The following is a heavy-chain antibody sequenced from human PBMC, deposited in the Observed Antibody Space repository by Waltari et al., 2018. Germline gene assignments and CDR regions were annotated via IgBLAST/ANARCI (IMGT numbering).Heavy chain of an antibody. Sequence: QITLEESGPTRVKPTQDLALTCTFSGFSLSTSGVGVGWLRQSPGKALEWLALIYWDDDKRYSVSLQSRLSITKDTSNNQVVLVMTNMDPVDTATYYCAHRKVGVSVGSSWDGGYFDFWGQGILVTVSS. D-gene: IGHD6-13*01. J-gene: IGHJ4*02. CDR3: AHRKVGVSVGSSWDGGYFDF. V-gene: IGHV2-5*02. CDR1: GFSLSTSGVG. CDR2: IYWDDDK.